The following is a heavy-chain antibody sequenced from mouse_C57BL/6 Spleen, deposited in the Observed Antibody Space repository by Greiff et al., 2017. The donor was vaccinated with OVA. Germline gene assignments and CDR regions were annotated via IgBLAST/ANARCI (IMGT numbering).Heavy chain of an antibody. D-gene: IGHD1-1*01. J-gene: IGHJ4*01. CDR1: GFSLSTFGMG. V-gene: IGHV8-8*01. CDR2: IWWDDDK. Sequence: QVQLKQSGPGILQPSQTLSLTCSFSGFSLSTFGMGVGWIRQPSGKGLEWLARIWWDDDKYYNPALKSRLTISKDTSKNQVFLKIANVDTADTATYYCARMAVVARYYAMDYWGQGTSVTVSS. CDR3: ARMAVVARYYAMDY.